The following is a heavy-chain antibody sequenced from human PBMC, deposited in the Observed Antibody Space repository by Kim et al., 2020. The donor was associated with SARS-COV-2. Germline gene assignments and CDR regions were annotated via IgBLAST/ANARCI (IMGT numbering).Heavy chain of an antibody. CDR2: T. CDR3: ARCADTAMVDY. V-gene: IGHV4-34*01. D-gene: IGHD5-18*01. J-gene: IGHJ4*02. Sequence: TNYNPSLKSRVTISVDTSKNQFSLKLSSVTAADTAVYYCARCADTAMVDYWGQGTLVTVSS.